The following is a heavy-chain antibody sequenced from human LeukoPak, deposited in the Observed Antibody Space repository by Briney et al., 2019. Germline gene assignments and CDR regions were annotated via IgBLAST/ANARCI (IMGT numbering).Heavy chain of an antibody. Sequence: ASVKVSCKASGYTFTSYGISWVRQAPGQGLEWMGRIIPILGIANYAQKFQGRVTITADKSTSTAYMELSSLRSEDTAVYYCATTQVYYYGMDVWGQGTTVTVSS. CDR2: IIPILGIA. V-gene: IGHV1-69*04. CDR3: ATTQVYYYGMDV. J-gene: IGHJ6*02. CDR1: GYTFTSYG.